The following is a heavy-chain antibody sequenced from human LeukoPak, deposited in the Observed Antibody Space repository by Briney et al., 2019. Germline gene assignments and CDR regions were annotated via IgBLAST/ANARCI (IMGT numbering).Heavy chain of an antibody. D-gene: IGHD3-16*01. CDR2: ISSSSSYI. CDR3: ARDQGAPGRFDY. CDR1: GFTFSSYE. V-gene: IGHV3-21*01. J-gene: IGHJ4*02. Sequence: GGSLRLSCAASGFTFSSYEMNWVRQAPGKGLEWVSSISSSSSYIYYADSVKGRFTISRDNAKNSLYLQMNSLRAEDTAVYYCARDQGAPGRFDYWGQGTVVTVSS.